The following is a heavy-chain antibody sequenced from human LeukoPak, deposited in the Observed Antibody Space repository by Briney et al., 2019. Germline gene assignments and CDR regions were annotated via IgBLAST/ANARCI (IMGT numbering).Heavy chain of an antibody. CDR3: ARPTYSSHDAFDI. CDR2: IYPGDSDT. Sequence: GESLQISRKGSGYSFTSYWIGWVRQMPGKGLEWMGIIYPGDSDTRYSPSFQGQVTISADKSISTAYLQWSSLKASDTAMYYCARPTYSSHDAFDIWGQGTMVTVSS. CDR1: GYSFTSYW. D-gene: IGHD2-21*01. V-gene: IGHV5-51*01. J-gene: IGHJ3*02.